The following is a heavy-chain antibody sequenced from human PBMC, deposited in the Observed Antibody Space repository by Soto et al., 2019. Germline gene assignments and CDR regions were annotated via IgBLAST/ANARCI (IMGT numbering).Heavy chain of an antibody. Sequence: QVQLQESGPGLVKPSETLSLTCTVSGGYITNYYWNWIRQPPGKGLEWIGYIFYSGNTNYNPSLRSRVTISVDTHKNQFSLRLTSVTAADTAVYYCARDSGYGDPFDYWGQGTLVTVSS. V-gene: IGHV4-59*01. CDR3: ARDSGYGDPFDY. CDR2: IFYSGNT. D-gene: IGHD4-17*01. J-gene: IGHJ4*02. CDR1: GGYITNYY.